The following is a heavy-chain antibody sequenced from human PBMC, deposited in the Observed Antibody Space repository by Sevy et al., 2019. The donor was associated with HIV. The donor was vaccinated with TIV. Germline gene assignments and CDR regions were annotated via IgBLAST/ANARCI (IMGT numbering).Heavy chain of an antibody. Sequence: GGYLRLSCAASGFTFSDHYMEWVRQAPGKGLEWVGRTRNKADGYTTEYAASVKGRFTISRDDSENSLYLQMNSLKTEDTAVYYCSTHAGISAAGRVFDYWGHGALVTVSS. CDR3: STHAGISAAGRVFDY. CDR2: TRNKADGYTT. J-gene: IGHJ4*01. CDR1: GFTFSDHY. V-gene: IGHV3-72*01. D-gene: IGHD6-13*01.